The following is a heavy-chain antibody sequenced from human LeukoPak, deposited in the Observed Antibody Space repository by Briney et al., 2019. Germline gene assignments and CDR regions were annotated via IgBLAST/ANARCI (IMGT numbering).Heavy chain of an antibody. Sequence: SETLSLTCTVSGGSISSGSYYWSWIRQPAGKGLEWIGRVYTSGSTNYNPSLKSRVTISVDTSKNQFSLKLSSVTAADTAVYYCARVGRFIAAAGIWGQGTLVTVSS. CDR3: ARVGRFIAAAGI. D-gene: IGHD6-13*01. CDR1: GGSISSGSYY. J-gene: IGHJ4*02. CDR2: VYTSGST. V-gene: IGHV4-61*02.